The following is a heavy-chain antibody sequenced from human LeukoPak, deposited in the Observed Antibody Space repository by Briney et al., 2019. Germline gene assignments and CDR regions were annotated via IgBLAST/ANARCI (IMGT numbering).Heavy chain of an antibody. Sequence: PGGSLRLSCAASGFTFSSYSMNWVRQAPGKGLEWVSSISSSSSYIYYADSVKGRFTISRDNAKNSLYLQMNSLRAEDTAVYYCARGSSWPLEYLQHWGQGTLVTVSS. CDR1: GFTFSSYS. CDR3: ARGSSWPLEYLQH. CDR2: ISSSSSYI. D-gene: IGHD6-13*01. V-gene: IGHV3-21*01. J-gene: IGHJ1*01.